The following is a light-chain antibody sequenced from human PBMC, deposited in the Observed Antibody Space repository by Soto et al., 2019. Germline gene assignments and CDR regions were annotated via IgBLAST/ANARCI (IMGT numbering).Light chain of an antibody. Sequence: QSVLTQPPSASASLGASVTLTCTLSSGYSNYKVDWYQQRPGKGPRFVMRVGTGGIVGSKGDGIPDRFSVLGSGLNRYLTIKNIQEEDESVYHCGADHGSGSNFGWVFGGGTKLTVL. V-gene: IGLV9-49*01. CDR1: SGYSNYK. CDR3: GADHGSGSNFGWV. J-gene: IGLJ3*02. CDR2: VGTGGIVG.